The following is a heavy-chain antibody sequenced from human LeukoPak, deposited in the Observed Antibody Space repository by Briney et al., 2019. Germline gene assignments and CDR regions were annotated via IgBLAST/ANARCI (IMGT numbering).Heavy chain of an antibody. Sequence: GGSLRLSCAASGFTFSSYSMNWVRQAPGKGLEWVSSISSSSSYIYYADSVKGRFTISRDNAKNSLYLQMNSLRAEDTAVYYCARDSSYSSSSAGMDVWGKGTTVTVSS. D-gene: IGHD6-13*01. J-gene: IGHJ6*04. CDR1: GFTFSSYS. CDR3: ARDSSYSSSSAGMDV. CDR2: ISSSSSYI. V-gene: IGHV3-21*01.